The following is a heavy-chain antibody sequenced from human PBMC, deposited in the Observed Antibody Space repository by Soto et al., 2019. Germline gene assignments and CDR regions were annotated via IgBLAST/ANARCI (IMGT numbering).Heavy chain of an antibody. Sequence: EVQLLESGGGLVQPGGSLRLSCAASGFTFSSYAMSWVRQAPGKGLEWVSAISGSGGSTYYADSVKGRFTISRDNSKNTLYLQMNSLRAEDTAVYYCAIDRAYGDYRETGWFDPWGQGTLVTVSS. J-gene: IGHJ5*02. D-gene: IGHD4-17*01. CDR2: ISGSGGST. CDR3: AIDRAYGDYRETGWFDP. V-gene: IGHV3-23*01. CDR1: GFTFSSYA.